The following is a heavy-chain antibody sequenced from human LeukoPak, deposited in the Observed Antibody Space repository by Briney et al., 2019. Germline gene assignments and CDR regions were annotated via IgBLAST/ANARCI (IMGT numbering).Heavy chain of an antibody. Sequence: GGSLRLSCAASGFTFSNYALHWVRQAPGKGLEWVAVISYDGSNKYYADSVKGRFTISRDNSKNTLYLQMNSLRAEDTAVYYCAKGVQFDYWGQGTLVTVSS. CDR1: GFTFSNYA. CDR3: AKGVQFDY. V-gene: IGHV3-30*04. CDR2: ISYDGSNK. J-gene: IGHJ4*02.